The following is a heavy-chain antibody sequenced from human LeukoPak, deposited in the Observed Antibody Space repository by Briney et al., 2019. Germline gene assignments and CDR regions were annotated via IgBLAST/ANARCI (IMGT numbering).Heavy chain of an antibody. CDR3: ARERGGAAAY. CDR2: ISTSSSST. V-gene: IGHV3-11*05. Sequence: GGSLRLSCAASGFTFSDYYMSWIRQAPGKGLEWVSYISTSSSSTNYAGPVRGRFTISRDNAKNSLFLQMNRLRAEDTAVYYCARERGGAAAYWGQGTLVTVSS. J-gene: IGHJ4*02. CDR1: GFTFSDYY. D-gene: IGHD3-16*01.